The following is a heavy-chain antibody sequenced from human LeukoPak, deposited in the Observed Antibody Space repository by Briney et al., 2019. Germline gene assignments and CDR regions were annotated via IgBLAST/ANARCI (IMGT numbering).Heavy chain of an antibody. CDR3: ARVAGDSSGYYYNY. Sequence: PSETLSLTCTVSGGSITSYYWSWIRQPPGKGLEWIGYIYYSGSTNYNPSLKSRVTMSVDTSKNQFSLKLGSVTAADTAVYYCARVAGDSSGYYYNYWGQGTLVTVSS. J-gene: IGHJ4*02. CDR1: GGSITSYY. CDR2: IYYSGST. D-gene: IGHD3-22*01. V-gene: IGHV4-59*01.